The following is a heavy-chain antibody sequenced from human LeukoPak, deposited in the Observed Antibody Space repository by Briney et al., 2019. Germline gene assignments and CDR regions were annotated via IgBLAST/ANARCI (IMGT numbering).Heavy chain of an antibody. J-gene: IGHJ6*02. CDR3: ARGTYDSGSYYYGMDV. D-gene: IGHD5-12*01. CDR2: IYHSGST. CDR1: GGSISSGGYS. V-gene: IGHV4-30-2*01. Sequence: SETLSLTCAVSGGSISSGGYSWSWIRQPPGKGLEWIGYIYHSGSTYYNPSLKSRVTISVDRSKNQFSLKLSSVTAADTAVYYCARGTYDSGSYYYGMDVWGQGTTVTVSS.